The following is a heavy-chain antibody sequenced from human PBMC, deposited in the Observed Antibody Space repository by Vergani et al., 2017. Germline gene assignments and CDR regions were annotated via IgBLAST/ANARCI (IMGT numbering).Heavy chain of an antibody. CDR1: GCSMSCYY. V-gene: IGHV4-59*01. CDR2: MYHSGTT. CDR3: GRVADFYGLGSRLLDL. Sequence: QVRLQESGPGLVKPSETLSLTCSVSGCSMSCYYWSWIRQPPGKELEWIGYMYHSGTTNYNPSLETRVTISGDTSKNQFSLKLNSVTAADTAVYYCGRVADFYGLGSRLLDLWGQGILVTVSS. J-gene: IGHJ5*02. D-gene: IGHD3-10*01.